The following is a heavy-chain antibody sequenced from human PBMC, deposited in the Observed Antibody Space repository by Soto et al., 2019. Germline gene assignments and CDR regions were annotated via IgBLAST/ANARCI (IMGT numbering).Heavy chain of an antibody. D-gene: IGHD6-13*01. J-gene: IGHJ6*02. CDR3: ARRGYSSSWYYYYYYGMEV. Sequence: GASVKVSCKASGDTFTSYDINWVRQATGQGLEWMGWMNPNSGNTGYAQKFQGRVTMTRNTSISTAYMELSSLRSEDTAVYYCARRGYSSSWYYYYYYGMEVWGQGTTVTVSS. V-gene: IGHV1-8*01. CDR1: GDTFTSYD. CDR2: MNPNSGNT.